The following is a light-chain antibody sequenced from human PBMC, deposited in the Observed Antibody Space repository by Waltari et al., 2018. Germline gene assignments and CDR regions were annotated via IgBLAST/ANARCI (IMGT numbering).Light chain of an antibody. V-gene: IGKV3-20*01. CDR2: GAS. J-gene: IGKJ2*01. CDR3: QQYGSSPMYT. CDR1: QSVSSSY. Sequence: EIVLTQSPGTLSLSPGERATLSCRARQSVSSSYLAWYQQKPGQAPRLLSYGASSRATGIPDRVSGSGSGTDFTRTISRLEPEDVAVYYCQQYGSSPMYTFGQGTKLEIK.